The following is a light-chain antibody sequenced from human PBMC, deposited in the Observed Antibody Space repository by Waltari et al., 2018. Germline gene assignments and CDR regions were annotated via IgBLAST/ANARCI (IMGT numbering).Light chain of an antibody. CDR2: AAS. CDR1: QGISSY. J-gene: IGKJ2*01. CDR3: QQSYSTPYT. V-gene: IGKV1-39*01. Sequence: IQLTQSPSSLSASVGDRVTLTCRASQGISSYLNWYQQKPGKAPKLLIYAASSLQSGVPSRFSGSGSGTDFTLTISSLQPEDFATYYCQQSYSTPYTFGQGTKLEIK.